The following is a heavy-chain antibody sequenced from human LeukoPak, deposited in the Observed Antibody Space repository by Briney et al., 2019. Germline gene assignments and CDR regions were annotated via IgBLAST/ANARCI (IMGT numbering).Heavy chain of an antibody. V-gene: IGHV3-30*02. CDR3: AKVPSGTYYYYGMDV. D-gene: IGHD1-26*01. Sequence: GGSLRLSCAASGFTISSYGMHWVRQPPGKGLEWVAFIRFDGTNEYYADSVKGRFTISRDNSKNTLYLQMNSLRAEDTAVYYCAKVPSGTYYYYGMDVWGQGTTVTVSS. CDR2: IRFDGTNE. CDR1: GFTISSYG. J-gene: IGHJ6*02.